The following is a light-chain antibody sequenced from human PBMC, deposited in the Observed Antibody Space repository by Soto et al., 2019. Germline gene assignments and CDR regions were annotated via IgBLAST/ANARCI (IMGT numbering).Light chain of an antibody. CDR1: KLGDKY. Sequence: SYELTQPPSVSVSPGQTASITCSGDKLGDKYACWYQQKPGQSPVLVIYQDSKRPSGIPERFSGSNSGNTATLTISGTQAMDDADYSCQASDSSVVFGGGTKLTVL. V-gene: IGLV3-1*01. J-gene: IGLJ2*01. CDR3: QASDSSVV. CDR2: QDS.